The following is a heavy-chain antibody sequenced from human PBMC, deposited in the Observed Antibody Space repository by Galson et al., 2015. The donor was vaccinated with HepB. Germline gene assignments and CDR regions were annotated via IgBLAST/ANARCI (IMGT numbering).Heavy chain of an antibody. CDR1: GGSISSYY. J-gene: IGHJ5*02. CDR2: IYYSGST. CDR3: ARVFPVRGVNVGGWFDP. V-gene: IGHV4-59*01. D-gene: IGHD3-10*01. Sequence: SETLSLTCTVSGGSISSYYWSWIRQPPGKGLEWIGYIYYSGSTNYNPSLKSRVTISVDTSKNQFSLKLSAVTATDTAVYYCARVFPVRGVNVGGWFDPWGQGTLVTVSS.